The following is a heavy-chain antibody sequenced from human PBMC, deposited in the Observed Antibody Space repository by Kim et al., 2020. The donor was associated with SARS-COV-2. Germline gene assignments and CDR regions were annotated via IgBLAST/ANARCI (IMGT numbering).Heavy chain of an antibody. D-gene: IGHD6-6*01. CDR2: ISYDGSNK. CDR1: GFTFSSYA. J-gene: IGHJ4*02. V-gene: IGHV3-30-3*01. CDR3: ARGHQSIAAPFDY. Sequence: GGSLRLSCAASGFTFSSYAMHWVRQAPGKGLEWVAVISYDGSNKYYADSVKGRFTISRDNSKNTLYLQMNSLRAEDTAVYYCARGHQSIAAPFDYWGQGTLVTVSS.